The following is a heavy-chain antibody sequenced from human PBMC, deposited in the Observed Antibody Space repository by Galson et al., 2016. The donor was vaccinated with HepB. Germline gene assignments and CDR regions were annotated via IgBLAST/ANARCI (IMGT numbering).Heavy chain of an antibody. CDR3: AKVLVGQLLIWDNYYYGVDV. D-gene: IGHD2-2*01. CDR2: ISYDGSNK. CDR1: GFTFSSYG. Sequence: SLRLSCAASGFTFSSYGIHWVRQAPGKGLEWVAVISYDGSNKYYADSVKGRFTMSRDNSKNTLYLQRNSLRAEDTAVYYCAKVLVGQLLIWDNYYYGVDVWGKGTTVTVSS. J-gene: IGHJ6*04. V-gene: IGHV3-30*18.